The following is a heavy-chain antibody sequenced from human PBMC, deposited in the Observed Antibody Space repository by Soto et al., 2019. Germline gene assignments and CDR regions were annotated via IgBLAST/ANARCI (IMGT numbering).Heavy chain of an antibody. J-gene: IGHJ5*02. CDR1: GGSISSGDYY. CDR2: IYYSGST. CDR3: ARRITIFGVVTSNWFDP. Sequence: PSETLSLTCTVSGGSISSGDYYWSWIRQPPGKGLEWIGYIYYSGSTYYNPSLKSRVTISVDTSKNQFSLKLSSVTAADTAVYYCARRITIFGVVTSNWFDPWGQGTLVTV. D-gene: IGHD3-3*01. V-gene: IGHV4-30-4*02.